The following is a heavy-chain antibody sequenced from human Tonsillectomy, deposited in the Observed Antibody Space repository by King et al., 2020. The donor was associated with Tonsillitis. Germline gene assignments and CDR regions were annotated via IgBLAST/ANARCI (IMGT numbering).Heavy chain of an antibody. CDR3: ARKWGDDAFDI. Sequence: EVQLVESGAEVKKPGESLKISCKGSGYSFTNFWIGWVRQMPGKGLEWMGIIYPGDSDTIYSPSFQGQVTISADKSITTAFLQWSSLKASETAMYYCARKWGDDAFDIWGQGTMVTASS. J-gene: IGHJ3*02. V-gene: IGHV5-51*01. CDR1: GYSFTNFW. CDR2: IYPGDSDT. D-gene: IGHD3-16*01.